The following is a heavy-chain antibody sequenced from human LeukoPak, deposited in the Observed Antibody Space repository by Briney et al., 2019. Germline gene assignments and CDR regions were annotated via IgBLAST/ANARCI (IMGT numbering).Heavy chain of an antibody. CDR1: GGTFSSYA. D-gene: IGHD5-12*01. CDR3: AFFGARGSNWFDP. CDR2: IIPIFGTA. J-gene: IGHJ5*02. V-gene: IGHV1-69*06. Sequence: SVKVSCKASGGTFSSYAISWVRQAPGQGLEWMGGIIPIFGTANYAQKFQGRVTITADKSTSTAYMELSSLRSEDTAVYYCAFFGARGSNWFDPWGQGTLVTVSS.